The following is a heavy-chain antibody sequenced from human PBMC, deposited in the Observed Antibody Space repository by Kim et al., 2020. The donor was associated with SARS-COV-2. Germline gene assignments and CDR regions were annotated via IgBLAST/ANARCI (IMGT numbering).Heavy chain of an antibody. Sequence: GGSLRLSCAASGFTFNTYGMHWVRQAPGKGLEWVAVISYDGSNKYYADSVKGRFTISRDNSKNTLYLQMNSLRIEDTAVYYCAKSFSGSYFGYDYWGQGTLGTAS. D-gene: IGHD1-26*01. CDR2: ISYDGSNK. CDR3: AKSFSGSYFGYDY. J-gene: IGHJ4*02. CDR1: GFTFNTYG. V-gene: IGHV3-30*18.